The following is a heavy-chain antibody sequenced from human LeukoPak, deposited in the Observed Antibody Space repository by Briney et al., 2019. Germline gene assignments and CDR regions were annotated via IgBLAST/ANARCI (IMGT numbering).Heavy chain of an antibody. D-gene: IGHD3-9*01. Sequence: GRSLRLSCAASGFTFSSYGMHWVRQAPGKGLEWVAVIWYDGSNKYYADSVKGRFTVSRDNSKNTLYLQMNSLRAEDTAVYYCAGQTTPHPDYDILTGSGWFDPGAREPWSPSPQ. V-gene: IGHV3-33*01. CDR1: GFTFSSYG. CDR3: AGQTTPHPDYDILTGSGWFDP. CDR2: IWYDGSNK. J-gene: IGHJ5*02.